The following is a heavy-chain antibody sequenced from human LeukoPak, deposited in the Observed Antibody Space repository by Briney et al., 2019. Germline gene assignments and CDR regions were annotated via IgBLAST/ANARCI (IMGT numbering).Heavy chain of an antibody. V-gene: IGHV1-18*01. J-gene: IGHJ1*01. CDR1: GYTFPSYG. CDR2: ISAYNGNT. D-gene: IGHD1-26*01. CDR3: ARDGRIVGATTRYSQH. Sequence: GASVKVSCKASGYTFPSYGISWVRKAPGKGLEWMGWISAYNGNTNYAQKLQGRVTMTTDTSTSTAYMELRSLRSDDTAVCYCARDGRIVGATTRYSQHWGQGTLVTVSS.